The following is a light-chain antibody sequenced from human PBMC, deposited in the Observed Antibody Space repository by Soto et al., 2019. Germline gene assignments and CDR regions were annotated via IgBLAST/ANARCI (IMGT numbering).Light chain of an antibody. Sequence: EILLTQSPGTLSLSPGERATLSCRASQSVSSYLAWYQQIPGQAPRLLIYDASTRATGIPARFSGSGSGTDFTLTISSLEPEDFAVYYCQQYGRSPFTFGPGTKGDIK. CDR1: QSVSSY. J-gene: IGKJ3*01. CDR3: QQYGRSPFT. V-gene: IGKV3-11*01. CDR2: DAS.